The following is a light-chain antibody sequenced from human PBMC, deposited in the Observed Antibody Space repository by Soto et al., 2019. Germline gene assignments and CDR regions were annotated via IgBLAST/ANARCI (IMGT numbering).Light chain of an antibody. CDR2: SGD. CDR3: ATWADSLKTYV. Sequence: VLTQPPSASGTPGQTVTISCSVGISNIAGNAINWFQQLPGMAPKLLIYSGDHRPSGVPDRFSGSKSGTSASLAIIGLQSEDEADYYCATWADSLKTYVFGTGTKVTVL. V-gene: IGLV1-44*01. CDR1: ISNIAGNA. J-gene: IGLJ1*01.